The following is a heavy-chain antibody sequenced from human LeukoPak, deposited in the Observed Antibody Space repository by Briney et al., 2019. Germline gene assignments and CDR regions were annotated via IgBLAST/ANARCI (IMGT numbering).Heavy chain of an antibody. J-gene: IGHJ6*03. CDR3: ARDRGGSTSPYYYMDV. CDR2: IYSGGST. Sequence: PGGSLRLSCAAPGFTVSSNYMSWVRQAPRKGLEWVSVIYSGGSTYYAASVKGRFTISRDNSKNTLYLQMNSLRAEDTAVYYCARDRGGSTSPYYYMDVWGKGTPVTVSS. CDR1: GFTVSSNY. D-gene: IGHD2-2*01. V-gene: IGHV3-53*01.